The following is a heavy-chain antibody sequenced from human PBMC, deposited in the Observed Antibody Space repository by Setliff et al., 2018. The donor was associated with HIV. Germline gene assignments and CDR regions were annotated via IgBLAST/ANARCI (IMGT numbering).Heavy chain of an antibody. CDR1: GDSISSITYS. CDR3: ARRVGITIFGAPNQYYYMDV. CDR2: IYHNGST. V-gene: IGHV4-61*01. Sequence: ASETLSLTCTVSGDSISSITYSWSWIRQPPGKGLEWIGHIYHNGSTNYNPSLKSRVTISVDTSRNQLSLKLSSVTGADTAIFYCARRVGITIFGAPNQYYYMDVWGKGTTVTVSS. D-gene: IGHD3-3*01. J-gene: IGHJ6*03.